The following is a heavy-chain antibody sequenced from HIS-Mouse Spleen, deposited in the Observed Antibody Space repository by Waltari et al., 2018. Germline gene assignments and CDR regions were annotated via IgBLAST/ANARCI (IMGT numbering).Heavy chain of an antibody. D-gene: IGHD4-4*01. CDR1: GFTFSSYD. CDR2: IGTAGDT. CDR3: ARGYSNYVPYFDY. J-gene: IGHJ4*02. V-gene: IGHV3-13*01. Sequence: EVQLVESGGGLVQPGGSLRLAWAASGFTFSSYDRQWVRQATGKGLEWVSAIGTAGDTYYPGSVKGRFTISRENAKNSLYLQMNSLRAGDTAVYYCARGYSNYVPYFDYWGQGTLVTVSS.